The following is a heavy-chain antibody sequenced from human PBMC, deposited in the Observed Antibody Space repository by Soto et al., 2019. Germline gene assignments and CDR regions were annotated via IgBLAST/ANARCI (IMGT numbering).Heavy chain of an antibody. CDR2: IYHTGNT. Sequence: QVQLQESGPGLVKPSGTLSLTCGVSGGPISSSNWWYWVRQPPGKGLEWIGEIYHTGNTNYNPSLKSRVTMSVDKSKDQFSLKLNSVTAADTAVYYCARGPTFDPWGQGILVTVSS. CDR1: GGPISSSNW. V-gene: IGHV4-4*02. CDR3: ARGPTFDP. J-gene: IGHJ5*02.